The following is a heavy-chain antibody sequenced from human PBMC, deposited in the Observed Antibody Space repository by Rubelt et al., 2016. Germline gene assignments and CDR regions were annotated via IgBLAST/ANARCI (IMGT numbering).Heavy chain of an antibody. J-gene: IGHJ5*02. CDR3: ARDRAFHYDSGSYLPRWFDP. CDR2: INGNGGGT. V-gene: IGHV3-20*01. CDR1: GFSFDDFG. Sequence: EVQLVESGGGLIQPGGSLRLSCVGSGFSFDDFGLSWVRQRLGQGLEWVAGINGNGGGTGYADSVKGRFTISRDNAKKSVYLELSSLSAAGTGFDHGARDRAFHYDSGSYLPRWFDPWGQGTLVAVSS. D-gene: IGHD3-10*01.